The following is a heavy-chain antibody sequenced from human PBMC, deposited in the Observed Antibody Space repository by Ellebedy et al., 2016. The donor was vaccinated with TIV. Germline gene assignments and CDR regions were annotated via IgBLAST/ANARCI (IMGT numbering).Heavy chain of an antibody. CDR3: ARDDDPNSGYDPYYYFDL. CDR1: GFTFSRYW. Sequence: PGGSLRLSCAASGFTFSRYWMHWVRQAPGKGLEWVSRIYTDGSSTNYADSVKGRFTISRDNAKNTLYLQMNSLRAEDTAVYYCARDDDPNSGYDPYYYFDLWGRGTLATVSS. CDR2: IYTDGSST. J-gene: IGHJ2*01. V-gene: IGHV3-74*01. D-gene: IGHD5-12*01.